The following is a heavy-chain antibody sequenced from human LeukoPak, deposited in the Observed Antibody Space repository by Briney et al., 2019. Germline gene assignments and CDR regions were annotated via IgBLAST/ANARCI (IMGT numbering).Heavy chain of an antibody. D-gene: IGHD5-12*01. J-gene: IGHJ4*02. Sequence: GGSLRLSCAASGFTFSSYAMSWVRQAPGKGLDWVSAISGGGGSTYYADSVKGRFTISRDNSKNTLYLQMNSLRAEDTAVYYCARGAGRLRFYGYWGQGTLVTVSS. CDR1: GFTFSSYA. CDR3: ARGAGRLRFYGY. CDR2: ISGGGGST. V-gene: IGHV3-23*01.